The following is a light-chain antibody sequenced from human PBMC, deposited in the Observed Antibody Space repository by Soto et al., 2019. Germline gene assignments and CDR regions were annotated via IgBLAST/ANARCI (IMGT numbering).Light chain of an antibody. J-gene: IGLJ2*01. CDR3: QSYDSSLHVV. Sequence: QSVLTQPPSVSGAPGQRVTISCTGSSSNIGAGYDVHWYQQLPGTAPKLLIYGNSNRPSGVPDRFSGSKSGTSASLAITGLQAGDEADYYCQSYDSSLHVVFGGGTKVTVL. CDR1: SSNIGAGYD. V-gene: IGLV1-40*01. CDR2: GNS.